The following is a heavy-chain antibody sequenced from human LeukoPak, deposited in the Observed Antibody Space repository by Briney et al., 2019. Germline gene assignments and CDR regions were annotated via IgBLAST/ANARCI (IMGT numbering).Heavy chain of an antibody. CDR2: INPSDGST. CDR1: GYTFTSYD. V-gene: IGHV1-46*01. J-gene: IGHJ4*02. CDR3: ARAVCSSSWYPIDS. Sequence: ASVKVSCKASGYTFTSYDMHWVRQAPGQGLEWMGIINPSDGSTTYGQKFQGRVTMTRDTSTSTVYMEVSSLRSEDTAVYYCARAVCSSSWYPIDSWGQGTLVSVSS. D-gene: IGHD6-13*01.